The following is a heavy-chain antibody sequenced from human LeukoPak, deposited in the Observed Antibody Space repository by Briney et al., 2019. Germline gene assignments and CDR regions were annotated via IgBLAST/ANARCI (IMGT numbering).Heavy chain of an antibody. CDR1: GGPLSSGDYY. CDR3: ARGVPGLDYYDSSGHDAFDI. Sequence: PSETLSLTCTVSGGPLSSGDYYWSWIRQPPVKGLEWIGYIYYSGSTYYNPSLKSRVTKSVDTSKNQFSLKLSSVAAADTAVYYCARGVPGLDYYDSSGHDAFDIWGQGTMVTVSS. V-gene: IGHV4-30-4*08. D-gene: IGHD3-22*01. J-gene: IGHJ3*02. CDR2: IYYSGST.